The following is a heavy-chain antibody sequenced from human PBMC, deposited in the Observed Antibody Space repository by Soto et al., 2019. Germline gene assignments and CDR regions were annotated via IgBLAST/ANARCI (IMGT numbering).Heavy chain of an antibody. CDR1: GGSFSGYY. CDR2: INHSGST. Sequence: SETLSLTSAVYGGSFSGYYWSWIRQPPGKGLEWIGEINHSGSTNYNPSLKSRVTISVDTSKNQFSLKLSSVTAADTAVYYCASLTTVTTVPGYYYYMDVWGKGTTVTVSS. V-gene: IGHV4-34*01. J-gene: IGHJ6*03. CDR3: ASLTTVTTVPGYYYYMDV. D-gene: IGHD4-17*01.